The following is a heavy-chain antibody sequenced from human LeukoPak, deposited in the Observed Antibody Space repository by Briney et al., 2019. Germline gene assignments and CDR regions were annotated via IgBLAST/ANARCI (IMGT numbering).Heavy chain of an antibody. CDR2: ISSDGSIT. Sequence: PGGSLRLSCAASGFTFSTYWMHWVRHAPGKGLVWVSRISSDGSITSYADSVKGRFTISRDNAKNTLYLQMNSLRAEDTAVYYCARHLNYYFDYWGQGTLVTVSS. J-gene: IGHJ4*02. D-gene: IGHD3-10*01. CDR3: ARHLNYYFDY. V-gene: IGHV3-74*01. CDR1: GFTFSTYW.